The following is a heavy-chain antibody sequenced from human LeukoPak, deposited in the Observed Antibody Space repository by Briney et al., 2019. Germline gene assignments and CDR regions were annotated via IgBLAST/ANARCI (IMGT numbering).Heavy chain of an antibody. D-gene: IGHD4-17*01. V-gene: IGHV3-23*01. CDR3: AKPLHDYGDSYFDY. J-gene: IGHJ4*02. CDR1: GFTLSIYA. Sequence: GGSLRLSCAASGFTLSIYAMTWVRQAPGKGLEWVSAIGGSGGRTYYADSVKGRFTISRDNSKNTLYLQMNSLRAEDTAVYYCAKPLHDYGDSYFDYWGQGTLVTVSS. CDR2: IGGSGGRT.